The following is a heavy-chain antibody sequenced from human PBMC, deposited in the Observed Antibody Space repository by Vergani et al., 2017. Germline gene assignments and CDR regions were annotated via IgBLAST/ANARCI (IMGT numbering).Heavy chain of an antibody. D-gene: IGHD2-2*01. Sequence: HMQLVQSGAEVKKTGSSVKVSCKASGYTFTYRYLHWVRQAPGQALEWMGWITPFNGNTNYAQKFQDRVTITSDRSMSTAYMELSSLRSEDTAMYYCALAESSTICINSDCITPETGSWFDPWGQGTLVTVSS. J-gene: IGHJ5*02. V-gene: IGHV1-45*02. CDR3: ALAESSTICINSDCITPETGSWFDP. CDR1: GYTFTYRY. CDR2: ITPFNGNT.